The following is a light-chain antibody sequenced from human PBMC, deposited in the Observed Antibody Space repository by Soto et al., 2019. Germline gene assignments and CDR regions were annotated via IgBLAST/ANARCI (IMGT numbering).Light chain of an antibody. J-gene: IGKJ4*01. CDR2: AAS. CDR1: RSVGNN. CDR3: QQYDNLLT. V-gene: IGKV3D-15*01. Sequence: EIVLTQSPATLSLSPGERATLSCRASRSVGNNLAWYQKKPGQAPGLLIYAASTRATGIPARFSGSGSGTDFTLTISSLQPEDIATYYCQQYDNLLTFGGGTKVDIK.